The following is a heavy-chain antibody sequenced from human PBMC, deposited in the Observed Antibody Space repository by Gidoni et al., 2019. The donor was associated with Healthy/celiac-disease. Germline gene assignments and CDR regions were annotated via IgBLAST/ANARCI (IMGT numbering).Heavy chain of an antibody. D-gene: IGHD4-17*01. V-gene: IGHV3-73*02. Sequence: EVQLVESGGGLVQPGGSLKLSCAASGFPFSGSAMHWVRQASGKGLEWVGRIRSKANSYATAYAASVKGRFTISRDDSKNTAYLQMNSLKTEDTAVYYCTSGATVTMLGYWGQGTLVTVSS. CDR2: IRSKANSYAT. CDR3: TSGATVTMLGY. CDR1: GFPFSGSA. J-gene: IGHJ4*02.